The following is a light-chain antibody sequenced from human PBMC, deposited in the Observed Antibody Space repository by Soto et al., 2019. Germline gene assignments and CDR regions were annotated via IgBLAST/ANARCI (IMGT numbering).Light chain of an antibody. CDR1: SSDVGGYNH. J-gene: IGLJ1*01. CDR2: DVS. V-gene: IGLV2-14*01. CDR3: SSYTTSSTRV. Sequence: QSALTQPASMSGSPGQSITISCTGTSSDVGGYNHVSWYQQHPGKAPKLMIYDVSNRPSGVSNRFSGSKSGNTASLTISGLQAEDEADYYCSSYTTSSTRVFGTGTKVTVL.